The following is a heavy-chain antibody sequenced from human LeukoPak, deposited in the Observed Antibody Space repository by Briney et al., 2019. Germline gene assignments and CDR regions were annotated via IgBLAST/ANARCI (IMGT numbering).Heavy chain of an antibody. CDR2: MNPNSGNT. D-gene: IGHD5-24*01. Sequence: EASVKVSCKASGYTFTSYDINWVRQATGQGLEWMGWMNPNSGNTGYAQKFQGRVTITRNTSISTAYMELSSLRSEDTAVYYCASLSEMATTWFDYWGQGTLVTVSS. CDR3: ASLSEMATTWFDY. V-gene: IGHV1-8*03. CDR1: GYTFTSYD. J-gene: IGHJ4*02.